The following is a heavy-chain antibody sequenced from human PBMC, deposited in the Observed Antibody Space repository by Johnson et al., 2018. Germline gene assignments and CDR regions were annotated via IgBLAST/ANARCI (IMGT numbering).Heavy chain of an antibody. V-gene: IGHV3-21*01. J-gene: IGHJ3*02. CDR1: GFTFSSYA. CDR3: ARDDYYDSSGYFGDAFDI. Sequence: VQLVQSGGGVVQPGRSLRLSCAASGFTFSSYAMHWVRQAPGKGLEWVSSISSSSSYIYYADSVKGRFTISRKNAKNSLYLQMNTLRAGDTGVSYCARDDYYDSSGYFGDAFDIWGQGTMVTVSS. D-gene: IGHD3-22*01. CDR2: ISSSSSYI.